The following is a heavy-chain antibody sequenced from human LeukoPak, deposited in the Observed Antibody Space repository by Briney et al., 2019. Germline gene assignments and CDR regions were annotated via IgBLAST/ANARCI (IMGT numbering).Heavy chain of an antibody. D-gene: IGHD2-2*01. J-gene: IGHJ4*02. CDR3: ANWGEWYQPTGNY. Sequence: GGSLRLSCAAYGFTFSSYAMSWVRQAPGKGLEWVSAISGSGGSTYYADSVKGRFTISRDNSKNTLYLQMNSLRAEDTAVYYCANWGEWYQPTGNYWGQGTLVTVSS. CDR1: GFTFSSYA. CDR2: ISGSGGST. V-gene: IGHV3-23*01.